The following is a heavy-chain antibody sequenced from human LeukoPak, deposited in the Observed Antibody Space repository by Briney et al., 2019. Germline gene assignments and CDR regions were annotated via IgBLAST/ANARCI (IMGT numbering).Heavy chain of an antibody. D-gene: IGHD4-17*01. Sequence: GGSLRLSCAASGFTFSSYAMHWVRQAPGKGLEWVAVISYDGSNKYCADSVKGRFTISRDNSKNTLYLQMNSLRADDTAVYFCAKDDLYGKFDYWGQGTLVTVSS. J-gene: IGHJ4*02. CDR1: GFTFSSYA. CDR3: AKDDLYGKFDY. CDR2: ISYDGSNK. V-gene: IGHV3-30*07.